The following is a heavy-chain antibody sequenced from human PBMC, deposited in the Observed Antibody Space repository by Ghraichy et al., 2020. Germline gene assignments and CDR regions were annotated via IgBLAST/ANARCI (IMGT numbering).Heavy chain of an antibody. CDR3: ARAQGPNSSGYYYQNLFAFDI. Sequence: ASVKVSCKASGYTFTSYYMHWVRQAPGQGLEWMGIINPSGGSTSYAQKFQGRVTMTRDTSTSTVYMELSSLRSEDTAVYYCARAQGPNSSGYYYQNLFAFDIWGQGTMVTVSS. V-gene: IGHV1-46*01. J-gene: IGHJ3*02. CDR2: INPSGGST. D-gene: IGHD3-22*01. CDR1: GYTFTSYY.